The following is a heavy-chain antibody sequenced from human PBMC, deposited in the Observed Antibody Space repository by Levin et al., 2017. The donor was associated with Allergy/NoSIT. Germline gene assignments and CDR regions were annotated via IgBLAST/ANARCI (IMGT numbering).Heavy chain of an antibody. CDR3: ANSRLLWFGDTNGMDV. CDR2: ISGSGGST. Sequence: PGGSLRLSCAASGFTFSSYAMSWVRQAPGKGLEWVSAISGSGGSTYYADSVKGRFTISRDNSKNTLYLQMNSLRAEDTAVYYCANSRLLWFGDTNGMDVWGQGTTVTVSS. V-gene: IGHV3-23*01. J-gene: IGHJ6*02. CDR1: GFTFSSYA. D-gene: IGHD3-10*01.